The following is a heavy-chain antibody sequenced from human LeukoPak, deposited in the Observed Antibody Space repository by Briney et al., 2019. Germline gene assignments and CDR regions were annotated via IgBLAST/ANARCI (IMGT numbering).Heavy chain of an antibody. D-gene: IGHD2-2*01. V-gene: IGHV3-30*02. CDR2: IRYDGSNE. CDR3: AKAMRYCSSTSCYGVDY. Sequence: GGSLRLSCAASGFTFSHYGMHWVRQAPGKGLEWVAFIRYDGSNEYYADSVKGRFTISRDNSKNTLYLQMNSLRAEDTAVYYCAKAMRYCSSTSCYGVDYWGQGTLVTVSS. CDR1: GFTFSHYG. J-gene: IGHJ4*02.